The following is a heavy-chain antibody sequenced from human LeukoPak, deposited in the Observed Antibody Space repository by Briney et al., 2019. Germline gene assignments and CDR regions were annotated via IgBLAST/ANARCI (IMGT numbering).Heavy chain of an antibody. Sequence: PGGSLRLSCAASRFTFSSYAMSWVRQAPGKGLEWVSAISGSGGSTYYADSVKGRFTISRDNSKNTLYLQMNSLRAEDTAVYYCAKDRAPYKVVVAILDYWGQGTLVTVSS. CDR3: AKDRAPYKVVVAILDY. V-gene: IGHV3-23*01. J-gene: IGHJ4*02. CDR2: ISGSGGST. CDR1: RFTFSSYA. D-gene: IGHD3-22*01.